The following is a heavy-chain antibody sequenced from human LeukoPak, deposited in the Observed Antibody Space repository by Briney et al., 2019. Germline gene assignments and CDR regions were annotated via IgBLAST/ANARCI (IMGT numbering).Heavy chain of an antibody. Sequence: SQTLSLTCAISGDSVSSNCAAWNWIRQSPSRGLEWLGRTYYRSKWYNDYAVSVKSRIIINPDTSKNQFSLQLNSVTPEDTAVYYCARMPKDIVVADAFDIWGQGTMVTVSS. D-gene: IGHD2-15*01. CDR3: ARMPKDIVVADAFDI. J-gene: IGHJ3*02. V-gene: IGHV6-1*01. CDR1: GDSVSSNCAA. CDR2: TYYRSKWYN.